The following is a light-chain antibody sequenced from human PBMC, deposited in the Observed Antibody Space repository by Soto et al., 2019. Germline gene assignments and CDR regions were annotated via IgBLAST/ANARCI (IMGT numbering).Light chain of an antibody. CDR3: QHTYSAPYT. V-gene: IGKV1-39*01. J-gene: IGKJ2*01. CDR1: QSISSF. CDR2: AAS. Sequence: DIQMTQSPSSLSASVGDRVTITCRASQSISSFLNWYQQKPGKAPKLLIYAASSLQSGVPARFSGNGSGTDFGLTVSSLQPEDFATYYCQHTYSAPYTFGRGTKLEIK.